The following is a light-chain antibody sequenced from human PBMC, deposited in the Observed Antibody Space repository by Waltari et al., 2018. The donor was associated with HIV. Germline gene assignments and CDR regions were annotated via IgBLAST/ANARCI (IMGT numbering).Light chain of an antibody. CDR2: DNN. Sequence: QSVLTQPPSVSAAPGQKVTIPCSGSSSTIGSNYISWYQQRPGTTPRLRIFDNNERPSGIPDRFSGSKSGTSATLDITGLQIGDEADYYCGTWDNNMSVVVFGGGTKLTVL. V-gene: IGLV1-51*01. J-gene: IGLJ3*02. CDR3: GTWDNNMSVVV. CDR1: SSTIGSNY.